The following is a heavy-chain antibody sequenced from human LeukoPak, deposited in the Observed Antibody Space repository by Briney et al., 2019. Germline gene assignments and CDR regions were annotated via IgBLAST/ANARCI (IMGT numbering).Heavy chain of an antibody. CDR2: IYYSGST. Sequence: PSETLSLTCTVSGGFISSYYWSWIRQPPGKGLEWIGYIYYSGSTNYNPSLKSRVTISVDTSKNQFSLKLSSVTAADTAVYYCARGLDEFDYWGQGTLVTVSS. CDR1: GGFISSYY. CDR3: ARGLDEFDY. V-gene: IGHV4-59*12. D-gene: IGHD5-24*01. J-gene: IGHJ4*02.